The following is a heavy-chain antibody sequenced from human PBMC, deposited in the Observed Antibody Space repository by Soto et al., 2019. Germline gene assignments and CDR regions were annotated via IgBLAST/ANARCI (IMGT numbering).Heavy chain of an antibody. D-gene: IGHD2-15*01. CDR3: ASDFSHCSGGGCYSFTGADV. CDR2: ISYDGSHK. Sequence: QVQLVESGGDVVQPGRSLRLSCAASEFTFSNYAMHWVRQAPGKGLEWVAIISYDGSHKFYADSVKGRFTISRDNSKNSLFLQMNSLRAEDTAIYYCASDFSHCSGGGCYSFTGADVWGQGTTVTISS. V-gene: IGHV3-30-3*01. CDR1: EFTFSNYA. J-gene: IGHJ6*02.